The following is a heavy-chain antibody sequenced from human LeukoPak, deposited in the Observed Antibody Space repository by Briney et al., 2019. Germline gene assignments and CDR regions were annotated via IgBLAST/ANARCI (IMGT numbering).Heavy chain of an antibody. CDR3: ARGVSPNYDILTGYYMDY. CDR1: GGSFSGYY. J-gene: IGHJ4*02. Sequence: KPSETLSLTCAVYGGSFSGYYWSWIRQPPGKGLEWIGEINHSGSTNYNPSLKSRVTISVDTSKNQFSLKLSSVTAADTAVYYCARGVSPNYDILTGYYMDYWGQGTLVTVSS. V-gene: IGHV4-34*01. CDR2: INHSGST. D-gene: IGHD3-9*01.